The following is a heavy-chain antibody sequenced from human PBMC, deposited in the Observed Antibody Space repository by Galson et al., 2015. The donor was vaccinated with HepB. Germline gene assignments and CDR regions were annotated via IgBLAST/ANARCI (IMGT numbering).Heavy chain of an antibody. CDR1: GFSFSGSA. V-gene: IGHV3-73*01. CDR2: IRSKADSYAT. CDR3: TRLGQED. J-gene: IGHJ4*02. D-gene: IGHD3-10*01. Sequence: SLRLSCATSGFSFSGSAMHWVRQASGKGLEWVGRIRSKADSYATAYAASVKGRFTISRDDSKNTAYLQMNSLKTEDTAVYYCTRLGQEDWGQGTLVTVSS.